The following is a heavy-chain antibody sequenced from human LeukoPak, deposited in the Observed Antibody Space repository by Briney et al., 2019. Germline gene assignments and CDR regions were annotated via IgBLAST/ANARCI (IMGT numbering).Heavy chain of an antibody. CDR2: ISGNSASI. J-gene: IGHJ5*02. D-gene: IGHD3-10*01. V-gene: IGHV3-48*01. Sequence: PGGSLRLSCAASGFTFSTYSMNWVRQAPGKGLERASYISGNSASIYYADPVKGRFTISRDNAKNSLYLQMNSLRAEDTAVYYCAKEGGSGSYQISWGQGTLVTVSS. CDR1: GFTFSTYS. CDR3: AKEGGSGSYQIS.